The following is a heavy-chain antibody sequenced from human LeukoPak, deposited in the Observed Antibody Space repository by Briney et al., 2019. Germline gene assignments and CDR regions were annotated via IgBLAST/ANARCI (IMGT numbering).Heavy chain of an antibody. J-gene: IGHJ4*02. CDR1: GGSISSYY. CDR3: ARGHHIRGVISY. V-gene: IGHV4-59*01. CDR2: IYYSGST. Sequence: SSETLSLTCTVSGGSISSYYWSWIRQPPGKGLEWIGYIYYSGSTNYNPSLKSRVTISVDTSKNQFSLKLSSVTAADTAVYYCARGHHIRGVISYWDQGTLVTVSS. D-gene: IGHD3-10*01.